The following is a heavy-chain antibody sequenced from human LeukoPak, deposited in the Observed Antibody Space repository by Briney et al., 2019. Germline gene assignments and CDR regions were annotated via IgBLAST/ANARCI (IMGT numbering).Heavy chain of an antibody. D-gene: IGHD2-21*02. CDR1: GFTFSSYS. CDR3: ARDRSPVTGDAFDI. V-gene: IGHV3-21*01. J-gene: IGHJ3*02. Sequence: GGSLRLSCAASGFTFSSYSMNWVRQAPGKGLEWVSSISSSSSYIYYADSVKGRFTVSRDNAKNSLYLQMNSLRAEDTAVYYCARDRSPVTGDAFDIWGQGTMVTVSS. CDR2: ISSSSSYI.